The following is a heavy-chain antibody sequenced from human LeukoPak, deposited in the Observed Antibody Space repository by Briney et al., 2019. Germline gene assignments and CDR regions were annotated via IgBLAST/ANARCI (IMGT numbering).Heavy chain of an antibody. CDR2: IEEDENKR. CDR1: GFTFSSYW. Sequence: GGPLRLSCAASGFTFSSYWMTWVRQPPGKGLEWVATIEEDENKRYYVDSVKGRFTISRDNAKNSVYLQMNSLRAEDTAVYYCARDAVAYWGQGTLVIVSS. CDR3: ARDAVAY. J-gene: IGHJ4*02. V-gene: IGHV3-7*03. D-gene: IGHD6-19*01.